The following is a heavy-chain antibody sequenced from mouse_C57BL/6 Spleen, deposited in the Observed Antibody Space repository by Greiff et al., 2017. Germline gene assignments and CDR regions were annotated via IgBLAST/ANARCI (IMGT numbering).Heavy chain of an antibody. CDR2: IYTGGGYT. V-gene: IGHV1-63*01. D-gene: IGHD1-1*01. J-gene: IGHJ1*03. CDR3: ARGNYYGSSYGYFDV. CDR1: GYTFTNYW. Sequence: QVHVKQSGAELVRPGTSVKMSCKASGYTFTNYWIGWAKQRPGHGLEWIGDIYTGGGYTNYNEKFKGKATLTADKSSSTAYLQFSSLTSEDSAIYYCARGNYYGSSYGYFDVWGTGTTVTVSS.